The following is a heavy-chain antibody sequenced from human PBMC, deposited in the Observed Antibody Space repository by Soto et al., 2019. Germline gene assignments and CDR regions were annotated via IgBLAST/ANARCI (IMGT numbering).Heavy chain of an antibody. J-gene: IGHJ5*02. D-gene: IGHD3-10*01. Sequence: SETLSLTCTVSDGSVSSGSYYWSWIRQPPGKGLEWIGYIYYSGSTNYNPSLKSRVTISVDTSKNQFSLKLSSVTAADTAVYYCARGITMVEWFDPWGQGTLVTVSS. CDR1: DGSVSSGSYY. CDR3: ARGITMVEWFDP. V-gene: IGHV4-61*01. CDR2: IYYSGST.